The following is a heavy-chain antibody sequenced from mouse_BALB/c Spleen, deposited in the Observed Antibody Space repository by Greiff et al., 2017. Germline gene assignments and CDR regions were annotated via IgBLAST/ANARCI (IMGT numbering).Heavy chain of an antibody. CDR1: GFTFSSYT. CDR2: ISSGGSYT. D-gene: IGHD2-4*01. V-gene: IGHV5-6-4*01. J-gene: IGHJ4*01. Sequence: EVNLVESGGGLVKPGGSLKLSCAASGFTFSSYTMSWVRQTPEKRLEWVATISSGGSYTYYPDSVKGRFTISRDNAKNTLYLQMSSLKSEDTAMYYCTRRGDYDDEDYWGQGTSVTVSS. CDR3: TRRGDYDDEDY.